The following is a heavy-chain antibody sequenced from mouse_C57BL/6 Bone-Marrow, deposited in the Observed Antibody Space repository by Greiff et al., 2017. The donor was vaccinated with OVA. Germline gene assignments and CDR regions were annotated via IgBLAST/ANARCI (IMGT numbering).Heavy chain of an antibody. CDR1: GYTFTSYW. Sequence: QVQLQQPGAELVKPGASVKLSCKASGYTFTSYWITWVKQRPGQGLEWIGDIYPGSGSTNYNEKFKSKATLTVDTSSSTAYMQLSSLTSEGSAVYYCAIFLYALDYWGQGTSVTVSS. CDR3: AIFLYALDY. V-gene: IGHV1-55*01. J-gene: IGHJ4*01. CDR2: IYPGSGST.